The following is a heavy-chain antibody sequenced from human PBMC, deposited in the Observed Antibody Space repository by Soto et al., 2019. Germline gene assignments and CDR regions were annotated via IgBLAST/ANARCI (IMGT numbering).Heavy chain of an antibody. CDR2: LYRSGTT. CDR3: ARVITMVRGVPDNWFDP. CDR1: GASVNSGSSY. D-gene: IGHD3-10*01. J-gene: IGHJ5*02. V-gene: IGHV4-61*01. Sequence: SETLSLTCAVSGASVNSGSSYWSWIRQPPGKGLEWIGYLYRSGTTNYNPSLKSRVAISVDTSKSQFSLKLSSVTAADTAVYYCARVITMVRGVPDNWFDPWGQGTLVTVSS.